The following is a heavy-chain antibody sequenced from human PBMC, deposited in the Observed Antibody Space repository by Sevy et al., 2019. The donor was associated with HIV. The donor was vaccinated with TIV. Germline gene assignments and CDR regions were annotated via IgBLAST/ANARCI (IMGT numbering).Heavy chain of an antibody. D-gene: IGHD4-17*01. CDR2: IWCDGSNT. Sequence: GGSLRLSCAASGFTFSTYGMHWVRQAPGKGLEWVAVIWCDGSNTMYADSVKGRFSISRDLAKNTLHLKMNSLRAEDTAGYYCARDLEFYDYGDYGPAFMPDYWGQGTLVTVSS. CDR3: ARDLEFYDYGDYGPAFMPDY. V-gene: IGHV3-33*01. CDR1: GFTFSTYG. J-gene: IGHJ4*02.